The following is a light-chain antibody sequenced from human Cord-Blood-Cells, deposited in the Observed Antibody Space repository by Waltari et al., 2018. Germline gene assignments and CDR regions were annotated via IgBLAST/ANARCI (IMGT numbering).Light chain of an antibody. CDR2: AAS. Sequence: DIQMTQSPSSLSASVVDRVTITCRASQSISSYLTWYQQKPGKAPKLLIYAASSLQSGVPSRFSGSGSGTDFTLTISSLQPEDFATYYCQQSYSTPPWTFGQGTKVEIK. J-gene: IGKJ1*01. CDR3: QQSYSTPPWT. CDR1: QSISSY. V-gene: IGKV1-39*01.